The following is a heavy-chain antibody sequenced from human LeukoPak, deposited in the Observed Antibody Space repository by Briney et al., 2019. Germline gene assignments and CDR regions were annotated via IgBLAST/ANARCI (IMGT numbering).Heavy chain of an antibody. Sequence: GGSLRLSCAVSGFTFSAYSMNWVRQAPGKGLEWLSSISSSSRYINYADSVKGRLTISRDNAKNSVFLQMNSLRAEDTAVYYCVRGGGWYADYWGQGTLVTVSS. CDR2: ISSSSRYI. J-gene: IGHJ4*02. V-gene: IGHV3-21*06. CDR1: GFTFSAYS. CDR3: VRGGGWYADY. D-gene: IGHD6-19*01.